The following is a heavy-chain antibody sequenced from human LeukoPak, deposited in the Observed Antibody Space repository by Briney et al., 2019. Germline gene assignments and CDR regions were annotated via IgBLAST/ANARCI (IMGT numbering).Heavy chain of an antibody. D-gene: IGHD1-26*01. Sequence: SQTLSLTCTVSGGSIISNRHYWSWIRQPAGKGLEWIGHIYSSGNTKYNPSLKSRLTMSIDSSKNQFSLILTSVTAADTAVYYCARGEVGANALTTLFDYWGQGTLVTVSS. CDR2: IYSSGNT. J-gene: IGHJ4*02. CDR1: GGSIISNRHY. CDR3: ARGEVGANALTTLFDY. V-gene: IGHV4-61*09.